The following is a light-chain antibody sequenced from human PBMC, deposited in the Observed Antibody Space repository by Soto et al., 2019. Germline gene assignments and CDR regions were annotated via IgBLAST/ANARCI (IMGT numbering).Light chain of an antibody. V-gene: IGKV1-5*03. CDR2: WAS. CDR1: QSISSW. J-gene: IGKJ4*01. CDR3: QQYYTIPLA. Sequence: IQMTQSPSTLSASVGDRVTITCRASQSISSWLAWYQQKPGQPPKLLIYWASTRESGVPDRFSGSGSGTDFTLTISSLQPEDVAVYYCQQYYTIPLAFGGGTKVDIK.